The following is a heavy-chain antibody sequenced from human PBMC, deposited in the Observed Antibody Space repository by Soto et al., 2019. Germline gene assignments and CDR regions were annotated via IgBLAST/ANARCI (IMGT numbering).Heavy chain of an antibody. V-gene: IGHV4-34*01. CDR2: INHSGST. Sequence: SETLSLTCAVYGGSFSGYYWSWIRQPPGKGLEWIGEINHSGSTNYNPSLKSRVTISVDTSKNQFSLKLSSVTAADTAVYYCARGLGAAAGQAYYGMDVWGQGTTVTVSS. J-gene: IGHJ6*02. CDR3: ARGLGAAAGQAYYGMDV. D-gene: IGHD6-13*01. CDR1: GGSFSGYY.